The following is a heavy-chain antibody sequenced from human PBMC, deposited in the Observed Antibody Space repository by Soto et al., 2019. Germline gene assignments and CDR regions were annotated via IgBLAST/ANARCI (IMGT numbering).Heavy chain of an antibody. Sequence: SETLSLTCTVSGGSISSGDYYWSWIRQPPGKGLEWIGYIYYSGSTNYNPSLKSRVTISVDTSKNQFSLKLSSVTAADTAVYYCAGDNWNYYYGMDVWGQGTTVTVSS. D-gene: IGHD1-20*01. CDR2: IYYSGST. V-gene: IGHV4-30-4*01. J-gene: IGHJ6*02. CDR1: GGSISSGDYY. CDR3: AGDNWNYYYGMDV.